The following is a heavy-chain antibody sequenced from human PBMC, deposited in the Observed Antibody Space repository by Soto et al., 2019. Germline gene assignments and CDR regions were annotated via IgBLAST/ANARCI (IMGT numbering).Heavy chain of an antibody. J-gene: IGHJ5*02. CDR1: DYSISSDYY. D-gene: IGHD1-26*01. V-gene: IGHV4-38-2*01. CDR3: ARQEHPPEGWFDP. Sequence: SETLSLTCAISDYSISSDYYWGWIRQAPGKGLEWIGTIYHSGSTYYNPSLKSRVTISVDTSKNQFSLRLSSVTAADTAVYYCARQEHPPEGWFDPWGQVTLVTVSS. CDR2: IYHSGST.